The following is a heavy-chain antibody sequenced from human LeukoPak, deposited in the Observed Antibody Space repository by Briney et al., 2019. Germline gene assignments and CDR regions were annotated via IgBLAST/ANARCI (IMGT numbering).Heavy chain of an antibody. CDR2: IWYDGSNK. V-gene: IGHV3-33*06. D-gene: IGHD3-22*01. J-gene: IGHJ4*02. CDR1: GFTFSSYG. CDR3: AKDRYYYDSSGLFDY. Sequence: GGSLRLSCAASGFTFSSYGMHWVRQAPGKGLEWVAVIWYDGSNKYYADSVKGRFTISRDNSKNTLYLQMNSLRAEDTAVYYCAKDRYYYDSSGLFDYWGQGPLVTVSS.